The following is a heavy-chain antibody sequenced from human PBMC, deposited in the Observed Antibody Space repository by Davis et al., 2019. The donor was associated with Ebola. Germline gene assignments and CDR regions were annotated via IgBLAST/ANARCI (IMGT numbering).Heavy chain of an antibody. J-gene: IGHJ4*02. V-gene: IGHV3-53*01. CDR3: ARDKVIGDAGYYFDY. D-gene: IGHD3-3*01. Sequence: GGSLTLSCAASGFTVSSNYMSWVRQAPGKGLEWVSVIYSGGSTYYADSVKGRFTISRDNSKNTLYLQMNSLRAEDTAIYYCARDKVIGDAGYYFDYWGQGTLVTVSS. CDR1: GFTVSSNY. CDR2: IYSGGST.